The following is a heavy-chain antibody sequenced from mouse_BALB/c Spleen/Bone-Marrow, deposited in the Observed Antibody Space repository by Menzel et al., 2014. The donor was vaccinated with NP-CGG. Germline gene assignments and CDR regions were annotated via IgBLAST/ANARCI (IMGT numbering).Heavy chain of an antibody. Sequence: VQLQQSGPELVKPGASVKISCRASGYAFSSSWMNWVKQRPGQGLEWIGRIYPGDGDTNYNGKFKGKATLTADKSSSTAYMRLSSLTSVDSAVYFCARTYGSSYFVYWGQGTLVTVSA. CDR3: ARTYGSSYFVY. J-gene: IGHJ3*01. CDR2: IYPGDGDT. D-gene: IGHD1-1*01. CDR1: GYAFSSSW. V-gene: IGHV1-82*01.